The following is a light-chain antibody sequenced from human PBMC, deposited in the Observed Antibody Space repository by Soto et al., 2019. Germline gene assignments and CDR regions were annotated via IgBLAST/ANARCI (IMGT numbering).Light chain of an antibody. CDR1: SSDIWTGYD. Sequence: QSVLTQPPSVSGAPGQRVTISCTGSSSDIWTGYDVHWYLQLPGTAPKLLIYGNTNRPSGVPDRFSGSKSGSSASLAITGLQAEDEADYYCQSHDSSLHASVFGTGTKVTVL. V-gene: IGLV1-40*01. CDR3: QSHDSSLHASV. CDR2: GNT. J-gene: IGLJ1*01.